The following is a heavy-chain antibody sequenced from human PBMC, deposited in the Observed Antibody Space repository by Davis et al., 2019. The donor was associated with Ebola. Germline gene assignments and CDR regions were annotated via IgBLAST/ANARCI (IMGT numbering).Heavy chain of an antibody. CDR3: ARANYYDSSGYYHY. CDR2: INHSGST. Sequence: PSETLSLTCAVYGGSFSGYYWSWIRQPPGKGLEWIGEINHSGSTNYNPSLKSRVTISVDTSKNQFSLKLSSVTAADTAVYYCARANYYDSSGYYHYWGQGTLVTVSS. D-gene: IGHD3-22*01. J-gene: IGHJ4*02. CDR1: GGSFSGYY. V-gene: IGHV4-34*01.